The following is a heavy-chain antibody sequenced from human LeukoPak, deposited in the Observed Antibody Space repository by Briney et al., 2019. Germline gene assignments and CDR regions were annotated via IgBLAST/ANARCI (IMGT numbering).Heavy chain of an antibody. CDR2: IIPLFGTP. J-gene: IGHJ6*04. Sequence: ASVKVSCKASGGTFSSYAISWVRQAPGQGLEWMGGIIPLFGTPDYAQKFQDRLTITADKSTSTAYMELSSLRSEDTAVYYCASATLRCSGGSCYEMDVWGKGTTVTVSS. D-gene: IGHD2-15*01. CDR1: GGTFSSYA. V-gene: IGHV1-69*06. CDR3: ASATLRCSGGSCYEMDV.